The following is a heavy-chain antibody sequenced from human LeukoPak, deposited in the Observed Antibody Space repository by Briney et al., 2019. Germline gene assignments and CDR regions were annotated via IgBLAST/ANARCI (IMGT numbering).Heavy chain of an antibody. Sequence: SGTLSLTCAVSGGSISSSNWWSWVRQPPGKGLEWIGEIYHSGSTNYNPSFKSRVTISVGKSKNQFSLKLSSVTAADTAVYYCARVFGDGYNLVFDYWGQGTLVTVSS. CDR3: ARVFGDGYNLVFDY. V-gene: IGHV4-4*02. CDR1: GGSISSSNW. J-gene: IGHJ4*02. D-gene: IGHD5-24*01. CDR2: IYHSGST.